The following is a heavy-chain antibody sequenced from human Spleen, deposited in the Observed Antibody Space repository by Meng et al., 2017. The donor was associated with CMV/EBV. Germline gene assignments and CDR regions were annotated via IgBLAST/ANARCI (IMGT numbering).Heavy chain of an antibody. V-gene: IGHV3-23*01. Sequence: GESLKISCAASGFTFSAFSMNWVRQAPGKGLEWVSAIRDTGGSTYYADSVKGRFTISRDTSKNTLYLQMNSLRAEDTAVYYCAKVAYSSSSGYYFDFWGQGTLVTVSS. J-gene: IGHJ4*02. D-gene: IGHD6-6*01. CDR1: GFTFSAFS. CDR2: IRDTGGST. CDR3: AKVAYSSSSGYYFDF.